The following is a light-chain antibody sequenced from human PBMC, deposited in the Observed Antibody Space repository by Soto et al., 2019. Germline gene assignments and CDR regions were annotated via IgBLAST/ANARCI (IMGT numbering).Light chain of an antibody. V-gene: IGLV1-51*01. CDR1: RSNIGNKY. CDR3: ATWDGSLPGEV. CDR2: DNN. J-gene: IGLJ2*01. Sequence: QSVLTQSPSVSAAPGQKVTISCSGSRSNIGNKYVSWYQQLPGTAPKLLIYDNNKRPSGIPDRFSGSKSGTSGTLDITGLQTGDEAGYYCATWDGSLPGEVFGGGTKVTVL.